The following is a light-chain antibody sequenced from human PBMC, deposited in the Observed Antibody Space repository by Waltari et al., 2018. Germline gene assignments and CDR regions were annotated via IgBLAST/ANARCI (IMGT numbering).Light chain of an antibody. Sequence: QSVLTQPPSASGTPGQKVTMSCSGGSSNIGSNTVNWYQQLPGTAPKPLIYSDNQRPSGVPDRFSGSKSGTSASLAISGLQSEDEADYHCAAWEDSLNGPVFGGGTKLTVL. CDR3: AAWEDSLNGPV. J-gene: IGLJ2*01. CDR1: SSNIGSNT. V-gene: IGLV1-44*01. CDR2: SDN.